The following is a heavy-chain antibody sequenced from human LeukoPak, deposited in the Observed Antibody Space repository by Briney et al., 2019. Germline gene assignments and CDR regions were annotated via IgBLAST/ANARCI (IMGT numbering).Heavy chain of an antibody. V-gene: IGHV3-74*01. D-gene: IGHD3-16*01. CDR2: INSDGSST. Sequence: GGSLRLSCAVSGFTFSSYWMHWVRQAPGKGLVWVSLINSDGSSTSYADFVKGRFTISRDNARNTLYLLMNSLRAEDTAVYYCTRVLGDWGQGTRVTVSS. J-gene: IGHJ4*02. CDR3: TRVLGD. CDR1: GFTFSSYW.